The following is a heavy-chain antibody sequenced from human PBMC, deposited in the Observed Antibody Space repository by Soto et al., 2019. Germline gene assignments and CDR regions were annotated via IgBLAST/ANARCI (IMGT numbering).Heavy chain of an antibody. CDR3: APWFGAFDY. D-gene: IGHD3-10*01. CDR1: GFTFSSYG. Sequence: QVQLVESGGGVVQPGRSLRLSCAASGFTFSSYGMHWVRQAPGKGLEWVAVISYDGSNIYYGDSVKGRFTISRDNSKNALYLQMNSLRAEDTAVYYCAPWFGAFDYWGQGTLVSVSS. V-gene: IGHV3-30*03. CDR2: ISYDGSNI. J-gene: IGHJ4*02.